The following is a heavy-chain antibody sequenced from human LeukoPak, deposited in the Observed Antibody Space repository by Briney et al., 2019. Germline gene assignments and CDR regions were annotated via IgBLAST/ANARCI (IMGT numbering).Heavy chain of an antibody. CDR1: GDSINSLDL. V-gene: IGHV4-4*02. CDR3: AGLVGRYSSGLYYYYFDY. CDR2: MYLSGTT. J-gene: IGHJ4*02. Sequence: PSGILSLTCTVSGDSINSLDLWSWVRQPPGKGLEWIGEMYLSGTTHSNPSVKSRVTISIDKSKNQFFLNLSSVTAADTAVYYCAGLVGRYSSGLYYYYFDYWGQGTLVTVSS. D-gene: IGHD3-22*01.